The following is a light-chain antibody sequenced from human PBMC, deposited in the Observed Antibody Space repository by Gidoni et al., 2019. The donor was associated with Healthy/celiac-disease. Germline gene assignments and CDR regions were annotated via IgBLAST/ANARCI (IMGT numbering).Light chain of an antibody. V-gene: IGKV1-33*01. CDR1: QDISNY. CDR3: QQYDTLPYT. CDR2: DAS. Sequence: DIQMTQSPYSLSASVGDRVTITCQASQDISNYLNWYQQKQGKAPKLLIYDASNLETGVPSRFSGSGSGTDFTFTISSLQPEDIATYYCQQYDTLPYTFGQGTKLDIK. J-gene: IGKJ2*01.